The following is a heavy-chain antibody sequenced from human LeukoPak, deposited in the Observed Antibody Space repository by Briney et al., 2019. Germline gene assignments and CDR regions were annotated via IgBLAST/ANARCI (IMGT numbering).Heavy chain of an antibody. CDR2: ISGSGGST. CDR1: GFSFSSYA. Sequence: GGSLRLSCAASGFSFSSYAMSWVRQAPGKGLEWVSAISGSGGSTYYADSVKGRFTISRDNSKNTLYLQMNSLRAEDTAVYYCARDYGDYETGYYFDYWGQGTLVTVSS. V-gene: IGHV3-23*01. D-gene: IGHD4-17*01. CDR3: ARDYGDYETGYYFDY. J-gene: IGHJ4*02.